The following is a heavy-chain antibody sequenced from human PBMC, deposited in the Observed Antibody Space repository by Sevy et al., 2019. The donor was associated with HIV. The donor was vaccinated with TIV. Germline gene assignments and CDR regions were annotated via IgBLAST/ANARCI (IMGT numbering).Heavy chain of an antibody. CDR3: ARDDVVIPALGY. V-gene: IGHV1-46*02. CDR1: GYTFNNYY. J-gene: IGHJ4*02. D-gene: IGHD2-2*01. Sequence: ASVKVSCKASGYTFNNYYMHWVRQAPGQGLEWMGINNPTSGSTSYAQKFQGRVTMTRDTSTSTVYMELSSLRSEDTAIYYCARDDVVIPALGYWGQGTLVTVSS. CDR2: NNPTSGST.